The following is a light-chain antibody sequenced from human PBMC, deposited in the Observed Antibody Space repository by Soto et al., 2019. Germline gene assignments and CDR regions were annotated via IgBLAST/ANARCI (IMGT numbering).Light chain of an antibody. CDR3: SSYAGNNNLV. CDR1: SSDVGGYNY. J-gene: IGLJ2*01. V-gene: IGLV2-8*01. CDR2: EVN. Sequence: QSALTQPPSASGSPGQSVTISCTGTSSDVGGYNYVSWYQQHPGKPPKLMIYEVNKRPSGVPDRFSGSKSDNTASLTVSGLQAEDEADYYCSSYAGNNNLVFGGGTKLTVL.